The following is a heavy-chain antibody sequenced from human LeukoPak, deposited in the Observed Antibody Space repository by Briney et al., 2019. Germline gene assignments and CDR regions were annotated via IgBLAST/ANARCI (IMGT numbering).Heavy chain of an antibody. CDR3: ARDRIKAAAGTLGY. V-gene: IGHV1-2*02. D-gene: IGHD6-13*01. Sequence: ASAKVSCKASGYTFTGYYMHWVRQAPGQGLEWMGWINPNSGGTNYAQKFQGRVTMTRDTSISTAYMELSRLRSDDTAVYYCARDRIKAAAGTLGYWGQGTLVTVSS. CDR1: GYTFTGYY. CDR2: INPNSGGT. J-gene: IGHJ4*02.